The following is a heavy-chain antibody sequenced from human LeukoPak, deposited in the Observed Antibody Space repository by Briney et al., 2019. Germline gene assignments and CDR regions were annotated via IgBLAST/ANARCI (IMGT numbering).Heavy chain of an antibody. Sequence: SVKVSCKASGYTFIDYGISWVRQAPGQGLEWIGWIVVGSGNTNYAQKFQERVTITRDMSTSTAYMELSSLRSEDTAVYYCAGGYCSSTSCYNYGMDVWGQGTTVTVSS. CDR2: IVVGSGNT. J-gene: IGHJ6*02. V-gene: IGHV1-58*02. CDR1: GYTFIDYG. CDR3: AGGYCSSTSCYNYGMDV. D-gene: IGHD2-2*01.